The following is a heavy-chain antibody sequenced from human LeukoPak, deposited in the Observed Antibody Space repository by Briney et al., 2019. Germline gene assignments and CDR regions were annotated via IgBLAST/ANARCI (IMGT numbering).Heavy chain of an antibody. CDR1: GGSISSYY. D-gene: IGHD2-15*01. Sequence: SETLSLTCTVSGGSISSYYWSWIRQPPGKGLEWIGYIYYSGSTNYNPSLKSRVTISVDTSKNQFSLKSSSVTAADTAVYYCARETCSGGSCYLLDYWGQGTLVTVSS. V-gene: IGHV4-59*01. J-gene: IGHJ4*02. CDR3: ARETCSGGSCYLLDY. CDR2: IYYSGST.